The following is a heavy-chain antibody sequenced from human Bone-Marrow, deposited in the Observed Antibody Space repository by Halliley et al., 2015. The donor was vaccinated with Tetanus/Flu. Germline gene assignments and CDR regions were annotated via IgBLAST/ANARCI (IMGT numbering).Heavy chain of an antibody. D-gene: IGHD3-16*01. CDR1: GGSIITNYW. Sequence: TLSLTCAVSGGSIITNYWWSWVRQAPGKGLEWIGEIHYSGSTNYNPSLKSRVTISLEKSEKKFSLTLNSLTAADTAVYFCARKGGRIAHRALYYLDYWAQGTLVTASS. CDR2: IHYSGST. CDR3: ARKGGRIAHRALYYLDY. V-gene: IGHV4-4*01. J-gene: IGHJ4*02.